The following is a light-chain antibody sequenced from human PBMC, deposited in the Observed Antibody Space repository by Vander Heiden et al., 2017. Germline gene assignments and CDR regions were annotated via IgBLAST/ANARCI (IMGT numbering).Light chain of an antibody. J-gene: IGKJ1*01. Sequence: DIQISQSPSSLSASVGDRVTITCRASQSLSSYLNWYQQKPGKAPKLLIYAAPSLQSGVPSRFSGSGSGTDFTLTISSLQPEDFATYYCQQSYSTPKTFGQGTKVEIK. CDR1: QSLSSY. CDR3: QQSYSTPKT. CDR2: AAP. V-gene: IGKV1-39*01.